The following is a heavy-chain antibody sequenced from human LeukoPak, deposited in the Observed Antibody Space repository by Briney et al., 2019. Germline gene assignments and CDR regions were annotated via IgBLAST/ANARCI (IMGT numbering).Heavy chain of an antibody. Sequence: GGSLRLSCAASGFTFSNYGMHWVRQAPGKGLQWVAVIWFDGSNKYYADSVKGRFTVSRDNAKNSLYLQMNSLRDEDTAVYYCARYSDYWGQGTLVTVSS. CDR2: IWFDGSNK. D-gene: IGHD2-21*01. J-gene: IGHJ4*02. CDR1: GFTFSNYG. CDR3: ARYSDY. V-gene: IGHV3-33*01.